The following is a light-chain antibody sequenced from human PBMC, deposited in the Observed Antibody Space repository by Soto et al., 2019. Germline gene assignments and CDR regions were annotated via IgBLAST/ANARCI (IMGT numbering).Light chain of an antibody. Sequence: AIRMTQSPSSFSASTGDRVTITCRASQGISSYLAWYQQKPGKAPKLLIYKASYLQSWVPSTFSGSGSGTEFTLTISSLQPDDFATYYCQQYKSYSSWTFGQGTKVDIK. CDR2: KAS. V-gene: IGKV1-8*01. CDR3: QQYKSYSSWT. CDR1: QGISSY. J-gene: IGKJ1*01.